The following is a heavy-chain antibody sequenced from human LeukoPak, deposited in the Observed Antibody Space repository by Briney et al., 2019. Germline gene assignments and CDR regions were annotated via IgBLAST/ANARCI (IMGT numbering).Heavy chain of an antibody. J-gene: IGHJ4*02. CDR3: ARDYYGSGSYYPAFDY. CDR1: GYTFTSYA. Sequence: GASVKVSCKASGYTFTSYAMHWVRQAPGQRLEWMGWINAGNGNTKYSQKFQGRVTITRDTSASTAYMELSSLRSEDTAVYYCARDYYGSGSYYPAFDYWGQGTLVTVSS. D-gene: IGHD3-10*01. V-gene: IGHV1-3*01. CDR2: INAGNGNT.